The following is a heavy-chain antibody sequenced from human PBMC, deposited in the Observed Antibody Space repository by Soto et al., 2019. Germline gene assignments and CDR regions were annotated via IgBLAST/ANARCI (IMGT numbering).Heavy chain of an antibody. D-gene: IGHD2-2*01. CDR3: ASGTGYQLLPQYFQH. CDR2: ISSSGSTI. CDR1: GFTFSSYE. J-gene: IGHJ1*01. V-gene: IGHV3-48*03. Sequence: GGSLRLSCAASGFTFSSYEMNWVRQAPGKGLEWVSYISSSGSTIYYAGSVKGRFTISRDNAKNSLYLQMNSLRAEDTAVYYCASGTGYQLLPQYFQHWGQGTLVTVSS.